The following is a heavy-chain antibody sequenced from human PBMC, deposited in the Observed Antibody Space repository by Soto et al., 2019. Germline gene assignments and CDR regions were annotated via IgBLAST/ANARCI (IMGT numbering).Heavy chain of an antibody. CDR2: ISYDGSNK. CDR1: GFTFSSYG. J-gene: IGHJ4*02. D-gene: IGHD6-19*01. CDR3: AKDRKSSGWSLDY. V-gene: IGHV3-30*18. Sequence: QVQLVESGGGVVQPGRSLRLSCAASGFTFSSYGMHWVRQAPGKGLEWVAVISYDGSNKYYADSVKGRFTISRDNSKNTLYLQMNSLRAEDTAVYYCAKDRKSSGWSLDYWGQGTLVTVSS.